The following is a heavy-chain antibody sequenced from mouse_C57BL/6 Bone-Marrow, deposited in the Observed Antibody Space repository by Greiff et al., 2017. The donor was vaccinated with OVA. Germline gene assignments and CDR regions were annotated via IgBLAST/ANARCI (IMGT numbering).Heavy chain of an antibody. V-gene: IGHV1-9*01. Sequence: QVQLKQSGAELMKPGASVKLSCKATGYTFTGYWIEWVKQRPGHGLEWIGEILPGSGSTNYNAKFKGKATFTADTSTNTAYMQLSSLTTEDSAIYYGMVTGAYWGQGTLVTVSA. CDR3: MVTGAY. CDR2: ILPGSGST. J-gene: IGHJ3*01. D-gene: IGHD2-2*01. CDR1: GYTFTGYW.